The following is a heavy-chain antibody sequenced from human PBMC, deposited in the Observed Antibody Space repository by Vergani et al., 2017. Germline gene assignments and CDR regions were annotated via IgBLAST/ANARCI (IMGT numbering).Heavy chain of an antibody. CDR2: IKSKTDGGKT. D-gene: IGHD1-26*01. Sequence: EVQLVESGGGLVQPGGSLRLSCAASGFTFSNAWMNWVRQAPGKGLEWVGRIKSKTDGGKTDYAAPVKGRFTISRDDSKNTLYLQMNSLKTEDTAVYYCTTDRYWKWELLRPDYWGQGTLVTVSS. CDR3: TTDRYWKWELLRPDY. V-gene: IGHV3-15*07. CDR1: GFTFSNAW. J-gene: IGHJ4*02.